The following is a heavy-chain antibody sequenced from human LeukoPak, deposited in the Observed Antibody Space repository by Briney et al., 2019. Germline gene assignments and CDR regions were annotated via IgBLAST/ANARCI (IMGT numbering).Heavy chain of an antibody. J-gene: IGHJ4*02. Sequence: GGSLRLSCVASGIMFSSYGMHWVRQAPGKGLEWVAFIRYDGSNKYYTDSVKGRFTISRDNSKNTLYLQMNSLRDEDTAVYYCAKVGSGWYGVDYWGQGTLVTVSS. V-gene: IGHV3-30*02. D-gene: IGHD6-19*01. CDR3: AKVGSGWYGVDY. CDR1: GIMFSSYG. CDR2: IRYDGSNK.